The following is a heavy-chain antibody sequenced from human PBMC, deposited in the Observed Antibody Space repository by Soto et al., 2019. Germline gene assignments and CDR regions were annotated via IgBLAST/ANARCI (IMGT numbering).Heavy chain of an antibody. V-gene: IGHV3-49*03. Sequence: GGSLRLSCITSGFTFGDYAMSWFRQAPGKGLEWVGFIRSKGYGGAPEHAASVKGRFGISRDDSKSIAYLQMDSLKTEDTAVYYCTRAVTVTNIGFDYWGQGTLVTVSS. CDR1: GFTFGDYA. CDR3: TRAVTVTNIGFDY. D-gene: IGHD4-17*01. J-gene: IGHJ4*02. CDR2: IRSKGYGGAP.